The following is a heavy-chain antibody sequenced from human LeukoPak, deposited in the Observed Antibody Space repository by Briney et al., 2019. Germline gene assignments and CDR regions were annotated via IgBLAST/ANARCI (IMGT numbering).Heavy chain of an antibody. V-gene: IGHV4-30-2*01. CDR1: GGSISSGGYS. Sequence: SQTLSLTCAVSGGSISSGGYSWSWIRQPPGTGLEWIGYIYHIGSTYYNPSLKTRATISVDRSKNQFSLKLSSVTAADTAVYYCARTEGRFGEIGPWFDPWGQGTLVTVSS. CDR2: IYHIGST. J-gene: IGHJ5*02. CDR3: ARTEGRFGEIGPWFDP. D-gene: IGHD3-10*01.